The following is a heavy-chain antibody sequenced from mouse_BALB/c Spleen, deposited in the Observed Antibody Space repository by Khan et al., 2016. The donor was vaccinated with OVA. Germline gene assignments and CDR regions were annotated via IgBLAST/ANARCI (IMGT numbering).Heavy chain of an antibody. J-gene: IGHJ3*01. CDR2: VSTGGSYT. Sequence: EVELVESGGDLVKPGGSLKLSCAASGFTFSTYGMSWVRQAPDKRLEWVATVSTGGSYTYYPDSVKGRFTISRDKAKNTLYLKMSGLRSEGTAMFYCTRLAYYYDSEGFAYWGQGTLVTVSA. CDR3: TRLAYYYDSEGFAY. V-gene: IGHV5-6*01. CDR1: GFTFSTYG. D-gene: IGHD1-1*01.